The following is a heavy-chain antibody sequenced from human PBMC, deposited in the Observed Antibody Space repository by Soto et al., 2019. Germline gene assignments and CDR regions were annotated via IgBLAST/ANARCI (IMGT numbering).Heavy chain of an antibody. CDR2: INHSGST. D-gene: IGHD3-3*01. Sequence: SETLSLTCAVYGGSFSGYYWSWIRQPPGKGLEWIGEINHSGSTNYNPSLKSRVTISVDTSKNQFSLKLSTVTAADTAVYYCARVTGYYDFWSGYYSHYYYYGMDVWGQGTTVTVSS. CDR1: GGSFSGYY. V-gene: IGHV4-34*01. CDR3: ARVTGYYDFWSGYYSHYYYYGMDV. J-gene: IGHJ6*02.